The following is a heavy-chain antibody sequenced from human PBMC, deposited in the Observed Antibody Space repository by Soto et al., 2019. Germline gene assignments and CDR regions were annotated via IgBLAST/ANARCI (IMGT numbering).Heavy chain of an antibody. CDR2: IYHSGST. CDR3: ARVSGSYYYGMDV. Sequence: PSEMLSLTCTVSGGSVSSGSYYWSWIRQPPGKGLEWIGYIYHSGSTNYNTSLKSRVTISVDKSKNQFSLKVTSVTAADTAVYYCARVSGSYYYGMDVWGQGTTVTVSS. V-gene: IGHV4-61*01. CDR1: GGSVSSGSYY. J-gene: IGHJ6*02.